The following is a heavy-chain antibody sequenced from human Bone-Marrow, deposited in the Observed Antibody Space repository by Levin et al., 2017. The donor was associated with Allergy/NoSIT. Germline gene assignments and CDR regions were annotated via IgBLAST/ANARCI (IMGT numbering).Heavy chain of an antibody. V-gene: IGHV4-31*03. CDR2: IYHTGST. Sequence: SQTLSLTCTVSGASTTTGGYYWNWIRQLPGKGLEYIGYIYHTGSTYYNPSLKGRVTISLDTSESQFSLKLTSVTAADTAVYFCARSSYNWNYFVSWGQGILVTVSS. CDR1: GASTTTGGYY. D-gene: IGHD1-20*01. CDR3: ARSSYNWNYFVS. J-gene: IGHJ4*01.